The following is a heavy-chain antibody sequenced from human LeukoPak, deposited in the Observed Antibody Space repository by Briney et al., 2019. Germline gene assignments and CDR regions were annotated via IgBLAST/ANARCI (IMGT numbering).Heavy chain of an antibody. J-gene: IGHJ5*02. D-gene: IGHD2-8*01. CDR1: GYTFTGYY. V-gene: IGHV1-2*02. CDR3: ARETCTNGVCYRGGQNWFDP. Sequence: ASVKVPCKASGYTFTGYYMHWVRQAPGQGLEWMGWINPNSGGTNYAQKFQGRVTMTRDTSISTAYMELSRLRSDDTAVYYCARETCTNGVCYRGGQNWFDPWGQGTLVTVSS. CDR2: INPNSGGT.